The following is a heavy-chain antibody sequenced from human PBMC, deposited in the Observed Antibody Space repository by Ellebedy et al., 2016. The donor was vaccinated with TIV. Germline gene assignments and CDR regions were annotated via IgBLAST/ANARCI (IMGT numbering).Heavy chain of an antibody. V-gene: IGHV3-48*04. D-gene: IGHD1-26*01. J-gene: IGHJ4*02. CDR2: IDSSGGIT. CDR3: ARRKVGGRLNAY. Sequence: GGSLRLSCVDSGFPFSDYSMIWVRQAPGKGLEWLSYIDSSGGITQYADSVKGRFTISRDNAKNSLFLQMNSLRAEDTAVYYCARRKVGGRLNAYWGQGTLVTVSS. CDR1: GFPFSDYS.